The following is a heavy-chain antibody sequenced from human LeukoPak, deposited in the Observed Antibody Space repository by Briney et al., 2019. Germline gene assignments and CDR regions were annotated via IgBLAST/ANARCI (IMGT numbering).Heavy chain of an antibody. CDR3: GKEYTGTFSPFPSYFDN. Sequence: GGSLRLSCAASGFTFSTFAMIWVRQPPGKGLEWVSSIFPSGGEIHYADSVRGRFTISRDNSKSILSLQMNSLRAEDTAIYYCGKEYTGTFSPFPSYFDNWGQGTLVTVSS. D-gene: IGHD1-26*01. V-gene: IGHV3-23*01. CDR1: GFTFSTFA. J-gene: IGHJ4*02. CDR2: IFPSGGEI.